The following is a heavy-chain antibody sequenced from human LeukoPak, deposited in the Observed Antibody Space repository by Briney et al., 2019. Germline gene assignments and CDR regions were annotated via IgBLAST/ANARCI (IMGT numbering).Heavy chain of an antibody. CDR2: IYYGGTT. CDR1: GGSMTSYY. Sequence: SESLSLTCTVSGGSMTSYYWSWIRQPPGQGLEWIGYIYYGGTTISNPSLKSRVSISVDTSKTQFSLNLSSVTAADTAVYYCARHDPPRSSLDYWGQGTLVTVFS. CDR3: ARHDPPRSSLDY. J-gene: IGHJ4*02. D-gene: IGHD6-13*01. V-gene: IGHV4-59*13.